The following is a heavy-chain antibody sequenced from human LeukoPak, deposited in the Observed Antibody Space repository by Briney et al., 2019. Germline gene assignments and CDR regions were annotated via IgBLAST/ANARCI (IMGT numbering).Heavy chain of an antibody. CDR3: ARHAAVAVADY. D-gene: IGHD6-19*01. Sequence: GESLKISCKVSGYSFTSSWIGWVRQMPGKGLGWMGIIYPGDSDTRYSPSFQGQVTISADKSISTAYLQWSSLKASDTAMYYCARHAAVAVADYWGQGTLVTVSS. CDR2: IYPGDSDT. V-gene: IGHV5-51*01. CDR1: GYSFTSSW. J-gene: IGHJ4*02.